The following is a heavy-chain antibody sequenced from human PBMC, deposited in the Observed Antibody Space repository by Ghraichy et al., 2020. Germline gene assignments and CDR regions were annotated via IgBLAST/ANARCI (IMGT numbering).Heavy chain of an antibody. J-gene: IGHJ4*02. CDR2: IIPILGIA. V-gene: IGHV1-69*04. CDR1: GGTFSSYA. D-gene: IGHD6-19*01. Sequence: SVKVSCKASGGTFSSYAISWVRQAPGQGLEWMGRIIPILGIANYAQKFQGRVTITADKSTSTAYMELSSLRSEDTAVYYCARERRNTGYSSGWYGYWGQGTLVTVSS. CDR3: ARERRNTGYSSGWYGY.